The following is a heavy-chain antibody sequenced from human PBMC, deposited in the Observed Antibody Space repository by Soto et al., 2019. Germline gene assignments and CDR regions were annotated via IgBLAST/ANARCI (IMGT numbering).Heavy chain of an antibody. CDR1: GFSLSTSGVG. D-gene: IGHD2-2*01. CDR3: ADGGHCISRNCPSAGGYCIYSTCSEPPPGAGGAFDI. V-gene: IGHV2-5*02. Sequence: SGPTLVNPTQTLTLTCTFSGFSLSTSGVGVGWIRQPPGKALEWLALIYWDDDKRYNPSLKTRVTITKDTSKNQVVLTMTNVDPVDTGTYYGADGGHCISRNCPSAGGYCIYSTCSEPPPGAGGAFDIWGQGTTVTVSS. CDR2: IYWDDDK. J-gene: IGHJ3*02.